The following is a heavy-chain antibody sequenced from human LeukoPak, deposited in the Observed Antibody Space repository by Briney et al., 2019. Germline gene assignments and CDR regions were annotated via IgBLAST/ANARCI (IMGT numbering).Heavy chain of an antibody. Sequence: GESLKVSCKASGYTFTGYYMHWVRQAPGQGLEWMGWINPNSGGTNYAQKFQGRVTMTRDTSISTAYMELSRLRSDDTAVYYCASRRDSSSWFNFDYWGQGTLVTVSS. V-gene: IGHV1-2*02. CDR2: INPNSGGT. D-gene: IGHD6-13*01. CDR1: GYTFTGYY. J-gene: IGHJ4*02. CDR3: ASRRDSSSWFNFDY.